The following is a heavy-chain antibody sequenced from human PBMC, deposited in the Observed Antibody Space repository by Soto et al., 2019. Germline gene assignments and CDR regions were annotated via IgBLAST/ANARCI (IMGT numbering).Heavy chain of an antibody. CDR1: GFTVSSNY. J-gene: IGHJ4*02. D-gene: IGHD2-2*01. V-gene: IGHV3-66*04. CDR2: IFSGGST. Sequence: EVQLVESGGDLVQPGGSLRLSCAASGFTVSSNYMSWVRQAPGKGQEWVSVIFSGGSTFYADSVKGRFTLYRDSSQNTVHLQMNSLRAEDTAVYYCARLSCTSTGCIDYWGQGTLVTVSS. CDR3: ARLSCTSTGCIDY.